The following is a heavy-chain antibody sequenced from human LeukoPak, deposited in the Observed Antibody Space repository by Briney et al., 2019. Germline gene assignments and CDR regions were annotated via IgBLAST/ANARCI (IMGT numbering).Heavy chain of an antibody. CDR3: ARISRDWSLDY. CDR1: GFTFSSYA. J-gene: IGHJ4*02. D-gene: IGHD3/OR15-3a*01. CDR2: ISSNGGST. Sequence: GGSLRLSCAASGFTFSSYAMHWVRQAPGKGLEYVSAISSNGGSTYYANSVKGRFTISRDNSKNTLYLQMGSLRAEDMAVYYCARISRDWSLDYWGQGTLVTVSS. V-gene: IGHV3-64*01.